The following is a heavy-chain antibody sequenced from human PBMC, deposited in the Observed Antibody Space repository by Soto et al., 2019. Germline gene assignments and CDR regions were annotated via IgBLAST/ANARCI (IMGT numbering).Heavy chain of an antibody. CDR2: FNHSGST. CDR3: ARGPGRITIFGVVKKYWYFDL. Sequence: QVQLQQWGAGLLKPSETLSLTCAFYGGSFRGYYWSWIRQPPGKGLEWMGEFNHSGSTNYNPSLKSRVTISVDTSKNQFSLKLSSVTAADTAVYYCARGPGRITIFGVVKKYWYFDLWGRGTLVTVSS. CDR1: GGSFRGYY. D-gene: IGHD3-3*01. J-gene: IGHJ2*01. V-gene: IGHV4-34*01.